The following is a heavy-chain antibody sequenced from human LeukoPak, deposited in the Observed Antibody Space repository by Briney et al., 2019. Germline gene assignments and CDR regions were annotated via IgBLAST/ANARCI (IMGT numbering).Heavy chain of an antibody. CDR1: GFPSSYYS. CDR2: ITGSSGYV. CDR3: ASGITIFGVVTTYYYYGMDV. V-gene: IGHV3-21*01. J-gene: IGHJ6*02. Sequence: GGSLRLSCAASGFPSSYYSMNWVRQAPGKGLEWVSSITGSSGYVYYADSVKGRFTISRDNAKNSLYLQMNSLRAEDTAVYYCASGITIFGVVTTYYYYGMDVWGQGTTVTVSS. D-gene: IGHD3-3*01.